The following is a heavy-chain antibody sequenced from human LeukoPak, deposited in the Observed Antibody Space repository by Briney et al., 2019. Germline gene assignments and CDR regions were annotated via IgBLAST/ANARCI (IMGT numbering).Heavy chain of an antibody. CDR1: GFTFSDYN. D-gene: IGHD1-26*01. CDR3: AKDSYSGSYRLRTIDY. Sequence: QTGGSLRLSCAASGFTFSDYNMNWVRQVPGKGLESVSYMSRSGDIIYYADSVKGRFTISRDNSKNTLYLQMNSLRAEDTAVYYCAKDSYSGSYRLRTIDYWGQGTLVTVSS. V-gene: IGHV3-48*01. J-gene: IGHJ4*02. CDR2: MSRSGDII.